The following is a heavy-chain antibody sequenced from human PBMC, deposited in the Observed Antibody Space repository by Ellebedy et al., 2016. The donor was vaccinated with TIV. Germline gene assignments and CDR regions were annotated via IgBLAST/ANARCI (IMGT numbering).Heavy chain of an antibody. D-gene: IGHD4-23*01. CDR3: ARDPVGVGPAFDV. CDR2: ITDSGGNT. V-gene: IGHV3-23*01. CDR1: GLTFSSHA. Sequence: GESLKISCAASGLTFSSHAMSWVRQAPGKGLEWVPSITDSGGNTYYPDSVKGRFTISRDNSKDTLFLQMNSLRAEDTAIYFCARDPVGVGPAFDVWGQGTMVTVSS. J-gene: IGHJ3*01.